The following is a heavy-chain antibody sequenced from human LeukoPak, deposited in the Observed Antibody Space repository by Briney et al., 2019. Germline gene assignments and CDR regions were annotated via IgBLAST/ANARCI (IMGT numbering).Heavy chain of an antibody. CDR2: IKQDGSEK. CDR3: ARLYTAMALMSPTYFDH. Sequence: GGSLRLSCAASGFTFSSYWMSWVRQAPGKGLEWVANIKQDGSEKYYVDSVKGRFTISRDNAKNSLYLQMNSLRAEDTAVYYCARLYTAMALMSPTYFDHWGQGTLVTVSS. J-gene: IGHJ4*02. V-gene: IGHV3-7*01. CDR1: GFTFSSYW. D-gene: IGHD5-18*01.